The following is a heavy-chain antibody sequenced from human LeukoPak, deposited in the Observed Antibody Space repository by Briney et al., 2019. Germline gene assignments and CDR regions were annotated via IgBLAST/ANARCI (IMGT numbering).Heavy chain of an antibody. D-gene: IGHD2-2*01. J-gene: IGHJ6*01. CDR3: ARYCSSTSCYGLDV. CDR1: GGSLSRYY. Sequence: SETLSHTCTVSGGSLSRYYWSWMRQPAGKGLEWIGRIYTSGSTNYNPSLKSRVAMSVDTSKNQFSLKLSSVTAADTAVYYCARYCSSTSCYGLDVWGQGATVTVSS. CDR2: IYTSGST. V-gene: IGHV4-4*07.